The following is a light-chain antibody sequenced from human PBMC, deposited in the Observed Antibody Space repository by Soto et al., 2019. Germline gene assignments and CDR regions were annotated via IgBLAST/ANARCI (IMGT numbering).Light chain of an antibody. CDR2: GAS. CDR3: QHRDSWPLT. V-gene: IGKV3D-20*02. Sequence: IVWTHSPGTLSFSPGEIATLSFRAIHSVSSSYLSSYQQTPGQPPRLLLSGASNRATGIPARFRGSGSGTHFTLTISSLEPEDFAVYYSQHRDSWPLTFGGGTKV. J-gene: IGKJ4*01. CDR1: HSVSSSY.